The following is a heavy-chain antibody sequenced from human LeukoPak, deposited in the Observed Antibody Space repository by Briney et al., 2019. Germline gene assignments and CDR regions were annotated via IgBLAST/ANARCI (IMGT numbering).Heavy chain of an antibody. Sequence: ASVKVSCKASGYTFTSYYMHWVRQAPGQGLEWMGIINPSGGSTTYAHKFQGRVTMTRDTSTSTVYMELSSLRSDDTAVYYCARLIQLWYYFDYWGQGTLVTVSS. V-gene: IGHV1-46*01. J-gene: IGHJ4*02. CDR1: GYTFTSYY. D-gene: IGHD5-18*01. CDR2: INPSGGST. CDR3: ARLIQLWYYFDY.